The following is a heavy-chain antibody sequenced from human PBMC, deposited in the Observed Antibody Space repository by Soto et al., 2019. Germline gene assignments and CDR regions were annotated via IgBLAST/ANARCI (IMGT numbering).Heavy chain of an antibody. Sequence: QVQLQESGPGLVKPSETLSLTCTVSGGSISSYYWSWIRQPPGKGLEWIGYIYYSGSTNYNPSLKSRVTISVDTSKNQFSLKLSSVTAADTAVYYCASLDYYGSGSYYFDYWGQGTLVTVSS. CDR3: ASLDYYGSGSYYFDY. CDR1: GGSISSYY. D-gene: IGHD3-10*01. V-gene: IGHV4-59*08. CDR2: IYYSGST. J-gene: IGHJ4*02.